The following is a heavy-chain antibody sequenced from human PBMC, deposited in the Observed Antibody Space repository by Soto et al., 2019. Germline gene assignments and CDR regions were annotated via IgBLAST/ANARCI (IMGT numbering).Heavy chain of an antibody. CDR3: ARSQGGQYAFDI. Sequence: EVQLVESGGGLVQPGGSLRLSCAASGFTFSDYYMDWVRQAPGKGLEWVGRSRNKANSYTTEYAASVKGRFSISRDDSKNSLYLHMNSLKIEDTAVYYCARSQGGQYAFDIWGQGTMVTVS. CDR1: GFTFSDYY. CDR2: SRNKANSYTT. J-gene: IGHJ3*02. V-gene: IGHV3-72*01. D-gene: IGHD2-15*01.